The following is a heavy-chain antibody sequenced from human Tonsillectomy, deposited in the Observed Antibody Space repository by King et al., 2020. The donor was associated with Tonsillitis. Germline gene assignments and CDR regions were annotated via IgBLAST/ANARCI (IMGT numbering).Heavy chain of an antibody. D-gene: IGHD5-18*01. Sequence: VQLVESGGGLVQPGGSLRLSCTASTFTFSSYAMSWVRQAPGKGLEWVSGISGSGGSTFYADSVKGRFTISRDNSKNTLYVQMNSLRAEDTALYYCAKDRAAMITPTGGMDVWGQGTTVTVSS. CDR3: AKDRAAMITPTGGMDV. J-gene: IGHJ6*02. CDR2: ISGSGGST. V-gene: IGHV3-23*04. CDR1: TFTFSSYA.